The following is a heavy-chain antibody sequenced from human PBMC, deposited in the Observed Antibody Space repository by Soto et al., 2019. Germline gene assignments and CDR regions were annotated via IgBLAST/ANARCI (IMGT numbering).Heavy chain of an antibody. CDR2: INHSGST. CDR1: GGSFSGYY. V-gene: IGHV4-34*01. CDR3: ARVDCSSTSCSTGKGRYFDY. D-gene: IGHD2-2*02. Sequence: QVQLQQWGAGLLKPSETLSLTCAVYGGSFSGYYWSWIRQPPGKGLEWIGEINHSGSTNYNPSLKSRVNISVDTSKNQFSLKLSAVTAAETAVYYCARVDCSSTSCSTGKGRYFDYWGQGTLVTVSS. J-gene: IGHJ4*02.